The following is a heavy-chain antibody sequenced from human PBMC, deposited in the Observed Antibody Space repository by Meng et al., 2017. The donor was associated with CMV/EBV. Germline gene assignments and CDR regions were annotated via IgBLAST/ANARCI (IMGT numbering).Heavy chain of an antibody. CDR1: GLSVSSSR. CDR3: ARRYCSNNICYSGFDY. Sequence: GESLKISCAMSGLSVSSSRMSWVRQAPGKGLEWLSVLYGGGSTAYADSVKGRFTISRDDSKDTLFLQMDTLRAEDTAFYYCARRYCSNNICYSGFDYWGPGTLVTVSS. CDR2: LYGGGST. J-gene: IGHJ4*02. D-gene: IGHD2-2*01. V-gene: IGHV3-53*01.